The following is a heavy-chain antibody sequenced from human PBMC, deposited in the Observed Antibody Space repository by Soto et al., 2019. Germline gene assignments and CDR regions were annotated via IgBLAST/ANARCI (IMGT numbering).Heavy chain of an antibody. CDR1: GGSISNHY. V-gene: IGHV4-59*11. D-gene: IGHD7-27*01. CDR2: IYYHGNT. CDR3: TRANWYSEY. Sequence: QVQLQESGPGLVKPSETLSLTCRVSGGSISNHYWSWIRQPPGKGLEWIGYIYYHGNTNYNPSLKSRVTMSVDTSRNQISLKLTTVTAADTAVYYCTRANWYSEYWGQGTLVTVSS. J-gene: IGHJ4*02.